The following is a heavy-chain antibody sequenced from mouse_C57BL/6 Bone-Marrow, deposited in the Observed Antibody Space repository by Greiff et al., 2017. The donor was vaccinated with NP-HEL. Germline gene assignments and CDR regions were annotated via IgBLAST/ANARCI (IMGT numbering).Heavy chain of an antibody. D-gene: IGHD2-5*01. V-gene: IGHV7-3*01. CDR3: ARSLNSAYYSNYGGMDY. J-gene: IGHJ4*01. CDR2: MRNKANGYTT. Sequence: EVKVVDSGGGLVQPGGSLSLPCAAFGSTFIDYYMSWVRQPPGKALEWLGFMRNKANGYTTEYSASVKGRFTISRDNSQSILYLQMNALRAEDSATYYCARSLNSAYYSNYGGMDYWGQGTSVTVSS. CDR1: GSTFIDYY.